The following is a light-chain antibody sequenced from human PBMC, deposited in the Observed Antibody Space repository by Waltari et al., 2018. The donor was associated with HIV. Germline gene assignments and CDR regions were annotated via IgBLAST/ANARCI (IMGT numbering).Light chain of an antibody. CDR3: HQYNNWPPIT. CDR2: YAS. CDR1: PLFSRN. V-gene: IGKV3-15*01. Sequence: SRATPLFSRNFSGCHQQTAQAPTLLIYYASTRATGIPPRLSGNGSGTAFTLPISSLQSEDFAVYYCHQYNNWPPITFGQGTRLEIK. J-gene: IGKJ5*01.